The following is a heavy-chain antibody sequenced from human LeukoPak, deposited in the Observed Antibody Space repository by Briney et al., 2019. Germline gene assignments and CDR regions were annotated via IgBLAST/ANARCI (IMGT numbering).Heavy chain of an antibody. CDR1: GGSISSYY. CDR2: IYYSGSA. Sequence: SETLSLTCTVSGGSISSYYWSWIRQPPGKGLEWIGYIYYSGSAHYNPSLKSRVTISEDTSKNQFSLKLNSVTATDTAVYYCARLGYSSGAYYFDYWGQGTLVTVSS. J-gene: IGHJ4*02. V-gene: IGHV4-59*08. CDR3: ARLGYSSGAYYFDY. D-gene: IGHD5-18*01.